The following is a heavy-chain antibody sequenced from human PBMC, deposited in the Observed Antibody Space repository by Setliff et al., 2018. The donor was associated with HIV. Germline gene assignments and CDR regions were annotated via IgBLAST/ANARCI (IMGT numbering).Heavy chain of an antibody. CDR3: ARDLSGSPDGGF. D-gene: IGHD1-26*01. CDR1: GYTFTNYD. J-gene: IGHJ4*02. Sequence: ASVKVSCKASGYTFTNYDINWVRQAPGQGLEWMGWMNPNSGNTGYAQKFQGRVTMTRNTSIRTAYMELSSLRSEDTAVYYCARDLSGSPDGGFWGQGTLVTVSS. CDR2: MNPNSGNT. V-gene: IGHV1-8*02.